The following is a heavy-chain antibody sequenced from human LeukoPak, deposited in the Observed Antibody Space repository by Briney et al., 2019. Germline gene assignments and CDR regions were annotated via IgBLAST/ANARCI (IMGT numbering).Heavy chain of an antibody. Sequence: QSGGSLRLSCAASGFTFSSYAMHWVRQAPGKGLEWVAVISYDGSNKYYADSVKGRFTISRDNSKNTLYLQMNSLRAEDTAVYYCARTEWELVMGDFDYWGQGTLVTVSS. J-gene: IGHJ4*02. D-gene: IGHD1-26*01. CDR2: ISYDGSNK. V-gene: IGHV3-30-3*01. CDR1: GFTFSSYA. CDR3: ARTEWELVMGDFDY.